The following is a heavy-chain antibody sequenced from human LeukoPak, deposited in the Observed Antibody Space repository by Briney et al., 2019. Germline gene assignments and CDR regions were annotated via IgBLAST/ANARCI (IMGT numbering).Heavy chain of an antibody. J-gene: IGHJ4*02. CDR1: GGSFSGYY. V-gene: IGHV4-34*01. CDR2: INHSGST. D-gene: IGHD2-2*01. CDR3: ARIGYCSSTSCYPRAPFDY. Sequence: SETLSLISAVYGGSFSGYYWSWIRQPPGKGLEWIGEINHSGSTNYNPSLKSRVTISVDTSKNQFSLKLSSVTAADTAVYYCARIGYCSSTSCYPRAPFDYWGQGTLVTVSS.